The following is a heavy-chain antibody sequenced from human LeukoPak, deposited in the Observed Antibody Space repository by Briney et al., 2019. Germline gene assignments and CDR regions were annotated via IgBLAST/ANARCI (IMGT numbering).Heavy chain of an antibody. CDR1: GYSFTSYW. V-gene: IGHV5-51*01. CDR3: AGGGYYSSSSGYYYYYYMDV. D-gene: IGHD6-6*01. Sequence: GESLKISCKGSGYSFTSYWIGWVRQMPGKGLEWMGIIYPGDSDTRYSPSFQGQVTISADKSISTAYLQWSSLKASDTAMYYCAGGGYYSSSSGYYYYYYMDVWGKGTTVTVSS. J-gene: IGHJ6*03. CDR2: IYPGDSDT.